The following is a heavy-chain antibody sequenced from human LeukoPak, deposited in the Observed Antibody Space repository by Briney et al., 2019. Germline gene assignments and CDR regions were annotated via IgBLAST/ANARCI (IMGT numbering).Heavy chain of an antibody. D-gene: IGHD6-19*01. CDR2: ISAYNGNT. J-gene: IGHJ4*02. CDR1: GYTFTSYG. V-gene: IGHV1-18*01. CDR3: ARGIAVAGTLYYFDY. Sequence: ASVKVSCKASGYTFTSYGISWVRQAPGQGLEWMGWISAYNGNTNYAQKLQGRVTMTTDTSTSTAYMELRSPRSDDTAVYYCARGIAVAGTLYYFDYWGQGTLVTVSS.